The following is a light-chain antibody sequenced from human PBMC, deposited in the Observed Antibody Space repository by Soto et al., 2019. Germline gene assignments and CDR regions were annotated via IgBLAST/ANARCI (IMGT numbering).Light chain of an antibody. CDR3: QHYNSYSEA. J-gene: IGKJ1*01. V-gene: IGKV1-5*01. CDR1: QTISSW. CDR2: DAS. Sequence: DIQMTQSPSTLSGSVGDRVTITCRASQTISSWLAWYQQKPGKAPKLLIYDASSLETGVPSRLSGSGSGTEFTLTISSLQPDDFATYYCQHYNSYSEAFGQGTKVDIK.